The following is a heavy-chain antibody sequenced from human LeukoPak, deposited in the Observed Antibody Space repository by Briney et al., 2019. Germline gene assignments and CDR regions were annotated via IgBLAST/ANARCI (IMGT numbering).Heavy chain of an antibody. CDR3: AKGLGYDGDNNWFDP. V-gene: IGHV3-23*01. D-gene: IGHD4-17*01. Sequence: GGSLRLSCAASGFTLCSYAMSWVRQAPGKGLEWVSATSGSGGSTYYADSVKGRFTISRDNSKNTLYLQMNSLRAEDTAVYYCAKGLGYDGDNNWFDPWGQGTLVTVSS. J-gene: IGHJ5*02. CDR2: TSGSGGST. CDR1: GFTLCSYA.